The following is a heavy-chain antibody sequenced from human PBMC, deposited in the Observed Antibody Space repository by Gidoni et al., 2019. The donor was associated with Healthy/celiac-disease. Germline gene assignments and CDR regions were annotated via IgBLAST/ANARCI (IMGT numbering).Heavy chain of an antibody. CDR2: IIPILSTA. CDR1: GGTFSSYA. CDR3: ARDVGSGSYTGDFGYFDY. D-gene: IGHD3-10*01. V-gene: IGHV1-69*06. Sequence: QVQLVQSGAEVTKPGSSVTVSCKASGGTFSSYAISWVRQAPGQGLEWMGGIIPILSTANYAQEFQGRVTITADKATSTAYMELSSLRSEDTAVYDCARDVGSGSYTGDFGYFDYWGQGTLVTVSS. J-gene: IGHJ4*02.